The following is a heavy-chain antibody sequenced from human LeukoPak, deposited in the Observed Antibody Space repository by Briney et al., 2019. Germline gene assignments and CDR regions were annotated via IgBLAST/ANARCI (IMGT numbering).Heavy chain of an antibody. J-gene: IGHJ4*02. Sequence: SGTLSLTCAVSGGSISSSNWWSWDRQPPGKGLEWIGEIYHSGRTNYNPSLKSRVTISVDKSKNEFSLKLSSVTAADTAVYYCARRASYDSSGFDYWGQGTLVTVSS. V-gene: IGHV4-4*02. CDR1: GGSISSSNW. D-gene: IGHD3-22*01. CDR3: ARRASYDSSGFDY. CDR2: IYHSGRT.